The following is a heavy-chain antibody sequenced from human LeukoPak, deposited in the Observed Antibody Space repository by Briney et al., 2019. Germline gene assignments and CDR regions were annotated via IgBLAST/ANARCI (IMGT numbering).Heavy chain of an antibody. J-gene: IGHJ5*02. CDR2: IYYSGST. CDR3: ARGESVAAMYNWFDP. V-gene: IGHV4-39*01. Sequence: SETLSLTCTVSGGSISSSSYYWGWIRQPPGKGLEWIGSIYYSGSTHYNPSLKSRVTISVDTSKNQFSLKLSSVTAADTAVYYCARGESVAAMYNWFDPWGQGTLVTVSS. CDR1: GGSISSSSYY. D-gene: IGHD6-19*01.